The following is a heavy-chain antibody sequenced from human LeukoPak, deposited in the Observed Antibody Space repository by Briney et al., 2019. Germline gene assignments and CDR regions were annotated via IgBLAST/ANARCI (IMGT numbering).Heavy chain of an antibody. J-gene: IGHJ5*02. CDR1: GFTFSSYA. Sequence: GGSLRLSCAASGFTFSSYAMSWVRQAPGKGLKWVSSISGSADTTYYADSVEGRFTISRDNSKNMVYLQMNSLRAEDTAVYYCAKQAVGYSSTWPWLFDPWGQGTLVTVSS. V-gene: IGHV3-23*01. D-gene: IGHD6-13*01. CDR2: ISGSADTT. CDR3: AKQAVGYSSTWPWLFDP.